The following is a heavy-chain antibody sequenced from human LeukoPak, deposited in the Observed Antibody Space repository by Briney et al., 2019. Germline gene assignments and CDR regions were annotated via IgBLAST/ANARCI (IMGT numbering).Heavy chain of an antibody. J-gene: IGHJ4*02. CDR3: AREGIVGAHHFDY. V-gene: IGHV4-59*12. CDR1: GGSISSYY. Sequence: SETLSLTCTVSGGSISSYYWSWIRQPPGKGLEWIGYIYYSGSTNYNPSLKSRVTISVDTSKNQFSLKLSSVTAADTAVYYCAREGIVGAHHFDYWGQGTLVTVSS. CDR2: IYYSGST. D-gene: IGHD1-26*01.